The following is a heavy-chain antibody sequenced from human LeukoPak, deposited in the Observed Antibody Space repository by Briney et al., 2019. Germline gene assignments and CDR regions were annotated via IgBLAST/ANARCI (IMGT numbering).Heavy chain of an antibody. D-gene: IGHD1-26*01. Sequence: GEPRKISVQGSGYSFTSYRSGWARKMPGKGREWMRIIYPRESDTIYSPSFQAQATISAAKSTSTANLQWSRLKASITAMYYCARAGGNYYSIWGQGTMVTVSS. V-gene: IGHV5-51*01. J-gene: IGHJ3*02. CDR1: GYSFTSYR. CDR2: IYPRESDT. CDR3: ARAGGNYYSI.